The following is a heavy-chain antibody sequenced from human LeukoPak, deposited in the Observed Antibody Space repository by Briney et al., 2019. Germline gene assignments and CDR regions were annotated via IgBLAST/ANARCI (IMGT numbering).Heavy chain of an antibody. V-gene: IGHV3-23*01. CDR3: AKVLVLVSANRYYFDY. J-gene: IGHJ4*02. Sequence: GGSLRLSCAASGLTFSASAMSLVRPAPGKRLGLVSLISGSGTSSYSAASVKRRFTISKGNSKTQHLLQMNSLRAEDTAVYYCAKVLVLVSANRYYFDYWGQGTLVTVSS. D-gene: IGHD2-15*01. CDR2: ISGSGTSS. CDR1: GLTFSASA.